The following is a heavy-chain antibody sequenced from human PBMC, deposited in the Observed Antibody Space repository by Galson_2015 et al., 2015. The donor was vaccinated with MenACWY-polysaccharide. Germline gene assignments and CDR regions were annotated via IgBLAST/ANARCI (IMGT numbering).Heavy chain of an antibody. CDR3: AKDYGQQQLSGMDV. D-gene: IGHD6-13*01. J-gene: IGHJ6*02. CDR2: ISWNSGSI. Sequence: SLRLSCAASGFTFDDYAMHWVRQAPGKGLEWVSGISWNSGSIGYADSVKGRFTISRDNAKNSLYLQMNSLRAEDTALYYCAKDYGQQQLSGMDVWGQGTTVTVSS. CDR1: GFTFDDYA. V-gene: IGHV3-9*01.